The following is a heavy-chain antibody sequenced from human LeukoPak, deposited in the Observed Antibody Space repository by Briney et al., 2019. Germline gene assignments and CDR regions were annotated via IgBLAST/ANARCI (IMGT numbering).Heavy chain of an antibody. CDR2: IYSGGST. D-gene: IGHD6-13*01. V-gene: IGHV3-53*04. Sequence: LSGGSLRLSCAASGFTVSSNYMSWVRQAPGKGLEWVSVIYSGGSTYYADSVKGRFTISRHNSKNTLYLKMNSVSAEDTAVYYCARAGVAASYFDYWGQGTLVTVSS. CDR3: ARAGVAASYFDY. J-gene: IGHJ4*02. CDR1: GFTVSSNY.